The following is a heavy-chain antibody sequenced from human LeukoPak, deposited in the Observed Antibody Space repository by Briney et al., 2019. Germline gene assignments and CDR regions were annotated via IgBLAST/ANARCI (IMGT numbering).Heavy chain of an antibody. Sequence: SETLSLTCTVSGASINSHYWSWIRQPPGKGLEWIGYISYSGSTNYNPSLKSRVIISVDTSKNQFSLKLSSVTAADTVVYYCASGYSYGQFDYWGQGTLVTVSS. CDR2: ISYSGST. CDR3: ASGYSYGQFDY. V-gene: IGHV4-59*08. CDR1: GASINSHY. J-gene: IGHJ4*02. D-gene: IGHD5-18*01.